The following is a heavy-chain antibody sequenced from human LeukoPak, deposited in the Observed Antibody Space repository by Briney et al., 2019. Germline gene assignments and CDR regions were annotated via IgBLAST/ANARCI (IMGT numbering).Heavy chain of an antibody. D-gene: IGHD3-10*01. CDR1: GFTFSSYA. J-gene: IGHJ4*02. V-gene: IGHV3-23*01. CDR2: ISGSGGST. CDR3: AKGTLWFGELLI. Sequence: GGSLRLSCAASGFTFSSYAMSWVRQAPGKGLEWVSAISGSGGSTNYADSVKGRFTISRDNSKNTLYLQMNSLRAEDTAVYYCAKGTLWFGELLIWGQGTLVTVSS.